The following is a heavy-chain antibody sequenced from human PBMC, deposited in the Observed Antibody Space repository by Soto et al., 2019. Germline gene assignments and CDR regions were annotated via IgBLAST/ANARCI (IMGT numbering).Heavy chain of an antibody. Sequence: SETLSLTCTVSGDSNSKSYWSWIRQSPGKELEWIGFIFHNGRSLDYNPSFKSRATISIDTSTNQFSLKLNFVTAADPAIYYCASYSSASCHPAYSFDYWGQGTPVTVSS. CDR3: ASYSSASCHPAYSFDY. V-gene: IGHV4-59*01. CDR1: GDSNSKSY. CDR2: IFHNGRS. J-gene: IGHJ4*02. D-gene: IGHD2-2*01.